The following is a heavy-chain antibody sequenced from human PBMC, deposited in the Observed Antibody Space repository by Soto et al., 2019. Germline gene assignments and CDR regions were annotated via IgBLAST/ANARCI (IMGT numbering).Heavy chain of an antibody. D-gene: IGHD3-3*01. Sequence: GESLKISCNGSGYSFTIYWIGWVRQMPGKGLEWMGIIYPGDSDTRYSPSFQGQVTISADKSISTAYLQWNSLKASDTAMYYCARSHMEYYYYYGMDVWGQGTTVTVSS. CDR3: ARSHMEYYYYYGMDV. V-gene: IGHV5-51*01. CDR1: GYSFTIYW. CDR2: IYPGDSDT. J-gene: IGHJ6*02.